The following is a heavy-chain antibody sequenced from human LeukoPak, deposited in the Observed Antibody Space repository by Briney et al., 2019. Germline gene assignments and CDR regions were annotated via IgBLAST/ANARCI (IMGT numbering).Heavy chain of an antibody. D-gene: IGHD5-18*01. J-gene: IGHJ3*02. CDR1: GFTFSSYA. Sequence: GGSLRLSCAASGFTFSSYAMSWVRQAPGKGLEWISYISSSGSAMFYADSVKGRFTISRDNAKNSLYLQMNSLRAEDTAVYYCARDVGYRYAQMFFDIWGQGTMVTVSS. CDR3: ARDVGYRYAQMFFDI. V-gene: IGHV3-48*04. CDR2: ISSSGSAM.